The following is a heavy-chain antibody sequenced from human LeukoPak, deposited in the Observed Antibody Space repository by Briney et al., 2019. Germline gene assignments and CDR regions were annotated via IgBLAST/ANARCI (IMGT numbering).Heavy chain of an antibody. V-gene: IGHV4-59*01. CDR2: IYYSGST. D-gene: IGHD7-27*01. J-gene: IGHJ4*02. Sequence: SETLSLTCTVSGGSISSYYRSWIRQPPGKGLEWIGYIYYSGSTNYNPSLKSRVAMSVDTSKNQFSLKLSSVTAADTAVYYCAREAGRTGDGPLDYWGQGTLVTVPS. CDR3: AREAGRTGDGPLDY. CDR1: GGSISSYY.